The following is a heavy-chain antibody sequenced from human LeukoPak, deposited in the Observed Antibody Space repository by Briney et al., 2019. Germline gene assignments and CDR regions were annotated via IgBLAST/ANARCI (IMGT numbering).Heavy chain of an antibody. J-gene: IGHJ6*04. D-gene: IGHD1-14*01. CDR2: IHTSGST. CDR3: ARRSTTMDV. Sequence: SETLSLTCTVSGGSISSYYWSWIRQPPGKGLEWIGYIHTSGSTNYNPSLKSRVTISVDTSKNQFSLKLSSVTAADTAVYYCARRSTTMDVWGKGTTVTVSS. V-gene: IGHV4-4*09. CDR1: GGSISSYY.